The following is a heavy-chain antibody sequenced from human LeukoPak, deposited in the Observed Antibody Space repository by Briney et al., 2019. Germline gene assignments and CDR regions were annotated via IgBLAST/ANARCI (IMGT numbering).Heavy chain of an antibody. V-gene: IGHV3-7*03. CDR1: GFTFSRHW. J-gene: IGHJ4*02. Sequence: SGGSLRLSCAASGFTFSRHWMYWVRQAPGKGLEWVANIKQDGSAKPYVDSVKGRFTISRDNAKNSLFLQMNSLRAEDTAVYYCARDNGWSADFWGQGTLVTASS. D-gene: IGHD2-15*01. CDR3: ARDNGWSADF. CDR2: IKQDGSAK.